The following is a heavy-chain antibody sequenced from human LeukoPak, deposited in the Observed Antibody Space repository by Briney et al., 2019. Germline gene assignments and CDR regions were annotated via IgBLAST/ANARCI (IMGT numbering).Heavy chain of an antibody. V-gene: IGHV3-23*01. J-gene: IGHJ4*02. CDR2: ISGSGGST. CDR3: AKPPPLRFLEWLFDY. CDR1: GFTFSSYA. D-gene: IGHD3-3*01. Sequence: GRSLRLSCAASGFTFSSYAMSWVRQAPGKGLEWVSAISGSGGSTYYADSVKGRFTISRDNSKNTLYLQMNSLRAEDTAVYYCAKPPPLRFLEWLFDYWGQGTLVTVSS.